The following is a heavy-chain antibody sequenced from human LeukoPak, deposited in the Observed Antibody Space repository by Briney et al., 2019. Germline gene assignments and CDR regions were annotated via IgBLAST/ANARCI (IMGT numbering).Heavy chain of an antibody. J-gene: IGHJ4*02. CDR1: GGSISSSSYY. D-gene: IGHD6-13*01. V-gene: IGHV4-39*01. CDR3: ARHALDSYSSSWPRAFDY. CDR2: IYYSGST. Sequence: PSETLSLTCTVSGGSISSSSYYWGWIRQPPGKGLEWIGSIYYSGSTYYNPSLKSRVTISVDTSKNQFSLKLSSVTAADTAVYYCARHALDSYSSSWPRAFDYWGQGTLVTVSS.